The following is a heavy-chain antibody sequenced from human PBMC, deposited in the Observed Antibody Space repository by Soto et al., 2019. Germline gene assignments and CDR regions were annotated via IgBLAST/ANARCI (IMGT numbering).Heavy chain of an antibody. J-gene: IGHJ4*02. V-gene: IGHV4-61*01. CDR1: GGSVSSGSYY. Sequence: SETLSLTCTVSGGSVSSGSYYWSWIRQPPGKGLEWIGYIYYSGSTNYNPSLKSRVTISVDASKNQFSLNLSSVTAADTAVYYCARAVVGPTYYFDPWSQGTQVTVSS. CDR3: ARAVVGPTYYFDP. D-gene: IGHD2-15*01. CDR2: IYYSGST.